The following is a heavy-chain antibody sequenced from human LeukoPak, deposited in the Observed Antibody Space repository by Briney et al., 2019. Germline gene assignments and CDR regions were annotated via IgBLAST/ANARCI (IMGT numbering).Heavy chain of an antibody. V-gene: IGHV4-34*01. CDR1: SGSFSDYY. CDR3: ARTPNIAARPFDY. D-gene: IGHD6-6*01. J-gene: IGHJ4*02. CDR2: INHSGNT. Sequence: SETLSLTCAVYSGSFSDYYWSWIRQPPGKGLEWIGEINHSGNTNYNPSLKSRVSISVDTSKNHFSLKLTSVTAADTAVYYCARTPNIAARPFDYWGQGTLVTVSS.